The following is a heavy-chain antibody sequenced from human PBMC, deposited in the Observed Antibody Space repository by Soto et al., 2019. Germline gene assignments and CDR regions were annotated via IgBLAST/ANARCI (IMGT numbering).Heavy chain of an antibody. CDR3: ARDGACSSTSCFYNWFDP. V-gene: IGHV1-2*04. CDR2: INPNSGGT. D-gene: IGHD2-2*01. J-gene: IGHJ5*02. Sequence: ASVKVSCKASGYTFTGYYMHWVRQAPGQGLEWMGWINPNSGGTNYAQKFQGWVTMTRDTSISTAYMELSRLRSDDMAVYYCARDGACSSTSCFYNWFDPWGQGTLVTVSS. CDR1: GYTFTGYY.